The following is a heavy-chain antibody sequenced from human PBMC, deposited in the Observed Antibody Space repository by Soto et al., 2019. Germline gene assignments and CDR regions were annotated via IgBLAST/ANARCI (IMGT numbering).Heavy chain of an antibody. Sequence: QVQLVQSGAEEKKPGASVKVSCKASGYTFTSYAMHWVRQAPGQRLEWMGWINAGNGNTKYSQKFQGRVTITRDTSASTAYMELISMRSEDTAVYYCAREEVTIPLDYWGQGTLVTVSS. V-gene: IGHV1-3*05. CDR2: INAGNGNT. D-gene: IGHD3-3*01. CDR1: GYTFTSYA. J-gene: IGHJ4*02. CDR3: AREEVTIPLDY.